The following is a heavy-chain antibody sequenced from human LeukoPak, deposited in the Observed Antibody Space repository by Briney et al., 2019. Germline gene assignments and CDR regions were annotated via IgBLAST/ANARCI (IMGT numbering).Heavy chain of an antibody. D-gene: IGHD3-10*01. CDR2: ISAYNGNT. CDR1: GYTFTSYG. Sequence: ASVKVSFKASGYTFTSYGISWVRQAPGQGLEWMGWISAYNGNTNYAQKLQGRVTMTTDTSTSTTYMDLRNLRSDDTAVYFCARESPYYYGSGSDAFDIWGQGTMVTVSS. CDR3: ARESPYYYGSGSDAFDI. J-gene: IGHJ3*02. V-gene: IGHV1-18*04.